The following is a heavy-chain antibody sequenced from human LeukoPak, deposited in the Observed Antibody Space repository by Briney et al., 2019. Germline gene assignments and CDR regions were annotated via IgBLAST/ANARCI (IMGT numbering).Heavy chain of an antibody. J-gene: IGHJ6*02. CDR3: ARGMPAHNMYSYGMGV. Sequence: AGGSLRLSCAASGFIFSSYWMTWVRQALGKGLEWVANIKQDGSEKYYVDSVKGRFTISRDNAKNSLYLQMNSLRAEDTAVYYCARGMPAHNMYSYGMGVWGQGTTVAVSS. CDR2: IKQDGSEK. D-gene: IGHD2-2*01. V-gene: IGHV3-7*04. CDR1: GFIFSSYW.